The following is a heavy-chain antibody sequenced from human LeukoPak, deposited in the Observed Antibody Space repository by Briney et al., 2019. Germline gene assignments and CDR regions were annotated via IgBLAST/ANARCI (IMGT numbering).Heavy chain of an antibody. CDR3: ARGLRANGSGT. J-gene: IGHJ4*02. D-gene: IGHD3-10*01. Sequence: PSETLSLTCTVSGGSISSYYWSWIRQPPGKGLEWIGYIYYSGSTNYNPSLKSRVTISVDTSKNQFSLKLSSVTAADTAVYYCARGLRANGSGTWSQGTLVTVSS. CDR2: IYYSGST. V-gene: IGHV4-59*12. CDR1: GGSISSYY.